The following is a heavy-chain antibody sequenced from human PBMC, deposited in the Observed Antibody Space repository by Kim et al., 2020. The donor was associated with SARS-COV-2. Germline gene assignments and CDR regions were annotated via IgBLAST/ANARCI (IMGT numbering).Heavy chain of an antibody. CDR2: INPSGGST. CDR1: GYTFTSYY. CDR3: ARWSTYYYDSSGYRGGFDY. Sequence: ASVKVSCKASGYTFTSYYMHWVRQAPGQGLEWMGIINPSGGSTSYAQKFQGRVTMTRDTSTSTVYMELSSLRSEDTAVYYCARWSTYYYDSSGYRGGFDYWAQGTLVTVSS. J-gene: IGHJ4*02. D-gene: IGHD3-22*01. V-gene: IGHV1-46*01.